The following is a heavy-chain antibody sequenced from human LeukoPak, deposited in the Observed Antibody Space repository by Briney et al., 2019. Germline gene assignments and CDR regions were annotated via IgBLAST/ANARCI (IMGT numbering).Heavy chain of an antibody. J-gene: IGHJ5*02. D-gene: IGHD2-21*02. V-gene: IGHV4-59*08. Sequence: SETLSLTCTVSGGSISSYYWSWIRQPPGKGLEWIGYIYYSGSTNYKPSLKSRVTISVDTSKNQFSLKLSSVTAADTAVYHCAMVTARLGWFDPWGQGTLVTVSS. CDR1: GGSISSYY. CDR2: IYYSGST. CDR3: AMVTARLGWFDP.